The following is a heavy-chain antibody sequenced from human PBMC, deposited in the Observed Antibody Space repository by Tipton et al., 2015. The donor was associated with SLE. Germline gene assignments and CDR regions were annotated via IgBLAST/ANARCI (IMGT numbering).Heavy chain of an antibody. CDR2: IYYSGST. V-gene: IGHV4-30-4*08. Sequence: TLSLTCTVSGGSISSSSYYWGGIRQPPGKGLEWIGYIYYSGSTYYNPSLKSRVTISVDTSKNQFSLKLSSVTAADTAVYSFARDAVVAATDMDAWGKGTTVPVSS. J-gene: IGHJ6*03. CDR1: GGSISSSSYY. CDR3: ARDAVVAATDMDA. D-gene: IGHD2-15*01.